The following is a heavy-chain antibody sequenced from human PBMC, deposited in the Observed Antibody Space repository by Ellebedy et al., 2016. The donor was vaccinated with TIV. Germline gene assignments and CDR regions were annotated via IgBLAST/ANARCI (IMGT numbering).Heavy chain of an antibody. CDR3: ARRVGGGDYSWFDP. Sequence: MPSETLSLTCTVSGGSISSSSYYRGWIRRPPGKGLEWIGSAYFSGRTNYNASLKSRVTLAVDTAKNQFSLKMTSVTAADTAVYYCARRVGGGDYSWFDPWGQGILVTVSS. J-gene: IGHJ5*02. V-gene: IGHV4-39*01. D-gene: IGHD2-21*02. CDR1: GGSISSSSYY. CDR2: AYFSGRT.